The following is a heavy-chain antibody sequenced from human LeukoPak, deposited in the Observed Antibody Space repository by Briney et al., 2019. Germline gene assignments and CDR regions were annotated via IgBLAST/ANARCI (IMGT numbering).Heavy chain of an antibody. V-gene: IGHV4-39*01. Sequence: PSETLSLTCTVSGVSISTSTHYWAWNRQPQGKGLEWIASMFYGGSTYYNASLRSRFSLSVDTSRNQFSLKLTSVTASDTAIFYCVRQGGWGGAASLIDFWGQGTLVTVSS. CDR3: VRQGGWGGAASLIDF. D-gene: IGHD2-15*01. CDR1: GVSISTSTHY. J-gene: IGHJ4*02. CDR2: MFYGGST.